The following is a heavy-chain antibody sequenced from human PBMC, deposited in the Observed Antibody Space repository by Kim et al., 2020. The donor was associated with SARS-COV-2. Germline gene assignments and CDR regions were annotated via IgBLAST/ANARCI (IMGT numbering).Heavy chain of an antibody. CDR3: AKDQTGLIVGATRPPDY. D-gene: IGHD1-26*01. V-gene: IGHV3-30*18. Sequence: GGSLRLSCAASGFTFSSYGMHWVRQAPGKGLEWVAVISYDGSNKYYADSVKGRFTISRDNSKNTLYLQMNSLRAEDTAVYYCAKDQTGLIVGATRPPDYWGQGTLVTVSS. CDR2: ISYDGSNK. J-gene: IGHJ4*02. CDR1: GFTFSSYG.